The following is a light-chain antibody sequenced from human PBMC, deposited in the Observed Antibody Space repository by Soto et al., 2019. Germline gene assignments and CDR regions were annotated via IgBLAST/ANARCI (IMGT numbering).Light chain of an antibody. CDR1: QSVGTQ. Sequence: EIVMTQSPATLSVSPGERATLSCRASQSVGTQLAWYQLKPGQTPRLLIFGASTRATGIPARFSGSGCGSEFTLTISSLQSEDFAVYSCQQYSVWPLVTFGGGTKVEIK. V-gene: IGKV3-15*01. J-gene: IGKJ4*01. CDR2: GAS. CDR3: QQYSVWPLVT.